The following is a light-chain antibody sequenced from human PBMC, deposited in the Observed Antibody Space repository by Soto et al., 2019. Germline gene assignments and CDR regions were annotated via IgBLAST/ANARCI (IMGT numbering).Light chain of an antibody. J-gene: IGLJ2*01. CDR3: CPDAGSVV. CDR1: SSDVGSYNL. CDR2: EGS. V-gene: IGLV2-23*01. Sequence: QSALTQPASVSGSPRQSVTISCTGASSDVGSYNLVSWYQQHPGKAPKLMIYEGSKRASGVSNRFSGSKSGNTASLTIYGLQADDEANYYCCPDAGSVVFGGGTKLTVL.